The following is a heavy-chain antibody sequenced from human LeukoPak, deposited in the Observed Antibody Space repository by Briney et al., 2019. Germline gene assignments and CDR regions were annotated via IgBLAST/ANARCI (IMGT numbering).Heavy chain of an antibody. V-gene: IGHV4-38-2*02. J-gene: IGHJ4*02. CDR3: AREGSSGWFLGF. CDR2: IYHSGST. CDR1: GYSISSGYY. D-gene: IGHD6-19*01. Sequence: SETLSLTCTVSGYSISSGYYWGWIRQPPGKGLEWIGSIYHSGSTYYNPSLKSRVTISVDTSKNQFSLRLSSVTAADTAVYYCAREGSSGWFLGFWGQGTLVTVSS.